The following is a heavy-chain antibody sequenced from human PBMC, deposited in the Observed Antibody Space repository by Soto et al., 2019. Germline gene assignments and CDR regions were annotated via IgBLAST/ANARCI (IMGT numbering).Heavy chain of an antibody. V-gene: IGHV4-34*01. CDR2: INHSGST. CDR1: GGSFSGYY. D-gene: IGHD2-21*02. CDR3: ARGRRVTYKAYYFDY. Sequence: PSETLSLTCAVYGGSFSGYYWIWIRQPPGKGLEWIGEINHSGSTNYNPSLKSRVTISVDTSKNQFSLKLSSVTAADTAVYYCARGRRVTYKAYYFDYWGQGTLVTVSS. J-gene: IGHJ4*02.